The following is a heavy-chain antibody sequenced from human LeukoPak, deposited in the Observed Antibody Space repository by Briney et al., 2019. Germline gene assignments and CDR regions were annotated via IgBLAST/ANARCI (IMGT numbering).Heavy chain of an antibody. Sequence: GGSLRLPCAASGFTFSCYAMSWVRQAPGKGLEWVSSISGGGGSTHYADSVKGRFTISRDNSKNTLYLQMNSLRAEDTAVYYCVRDAVTAYWGQGTLVTVSS. CDR2: ISGGGGST. V-gene: IGHV3-23*01. J-gene: IGHJ4*02. D-gene: IGHD1-14*01. CDR1: GFTFSCYA. CDR3: VRDAVTAY.